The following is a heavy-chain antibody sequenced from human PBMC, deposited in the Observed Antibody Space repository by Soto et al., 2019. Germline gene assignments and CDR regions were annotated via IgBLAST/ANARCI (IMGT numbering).Heavy chain of an antibody. J-gene: IGHJ4*02. CDR1: GYTFTSYA. CDR2: INAGNGNT. CDR3: ARSGSGSLYYFDY. Sequence: ASVKVSCKASGYTFTSYAMHWVRQAPGQRLEWMGWINAGNGNTKYSQKFQGRVTITRDTSASTAYMELSSLRSEDTAVYYCARSGSGSLYYFDYWGQGTLVTVSS. D-gene: IGHD1-26*01. V-gene: IGHV1-3*01.